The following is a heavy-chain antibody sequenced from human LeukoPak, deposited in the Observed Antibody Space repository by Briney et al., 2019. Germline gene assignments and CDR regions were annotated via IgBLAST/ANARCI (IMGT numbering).Heavy chain of an antibody. Sequence: SETLSLTCTVSGGSISSYYWSWIRQPPGKGLEWIGYIYYSGSTNYNPSLKSRVTISVDTSKNQFSLKLSSVTAADTAAYYCARGSVYYYDSSGSPTRFDYWGQGTLVTVSS. J-gene: IGHJ4*02. CDR3: ARGSVYYYDSSGSPTRFDY. CDR1: GGSISSYY. D-gene: IGHD3-22*01. CDR2: IYYSGST. V-gene: IGHV4-59*01.